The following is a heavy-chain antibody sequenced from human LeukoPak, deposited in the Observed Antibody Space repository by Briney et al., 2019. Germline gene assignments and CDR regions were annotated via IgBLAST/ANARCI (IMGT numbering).Heavy chain of an antibody. J-gene: IGHJ4*02. CDR1: GYTFTSYD. CDR3: ARVLARPIPGRKDKSGFDY. D-gene: IGHD1-14*01. V-gene: IGHV1-8*01. Sequence: ASVKVSCKASGYTFTSYDINWVRQATGQGLEWMGWMNPNSGNTGYAQKFQGRVTMTRNTSISTAYMELSSLRSEGTAVYYCARVLARPIPGRKDKSGFDYWGQGTLVTVSS. CDR2: MNPNSGNT.